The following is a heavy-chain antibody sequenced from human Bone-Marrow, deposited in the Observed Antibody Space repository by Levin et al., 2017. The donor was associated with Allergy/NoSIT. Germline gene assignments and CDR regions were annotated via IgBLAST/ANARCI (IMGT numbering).Heavy chain of an antibody. CDR3: ARVRFRGSGSYYDY. J-gene: IGHJ4*02. V-gene: IGHV3-7*01. D-gene: IGHD3-10*01. Sequence: PGGSLRLSCAASGFTFSSYWMSWVRQAPGKGLEWVANIKQDGSEKYYVDSVKGRFTISRDNAKNSLYLQMNSLRAEDTAVYYCARVRFRGSGSYYDYWGQGTLVTVSS. CDR2: IKQDGSEK. CDR1: GFTFSSYW.